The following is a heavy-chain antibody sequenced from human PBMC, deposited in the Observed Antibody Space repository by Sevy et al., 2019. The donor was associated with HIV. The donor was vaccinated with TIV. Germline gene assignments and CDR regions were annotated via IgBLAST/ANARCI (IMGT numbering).Heavy chain of an antibody. J-gene: IGHJ4*02. D-gene: IGHD2-2*01. V-gene: IGHV4-59*08. CDR1: GDSINTYY. CDR3: ARLRWDLVVVPGATPGCYFDY. Sequence: SETLSLTCTVSGDSINTYYWSWIRQPPGKGLEWIVYVSHSGNTNYNPSLKSRVSMSLDTSRNQFSLKVKSVTAADTAVYYCARLRWDLVVVPGATPGCYFDYWGQGTLVTVSS. CDR2: VSHSGNT.